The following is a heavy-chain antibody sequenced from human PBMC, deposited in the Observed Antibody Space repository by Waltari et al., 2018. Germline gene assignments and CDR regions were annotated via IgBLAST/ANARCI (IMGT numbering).Heavy chain of an antibody. D-gene: IGHD6-19*01. CDR3: ARDSGGSGWSTFDY. Sequence: EVQLVESGGGLVQHGGFLRLSCAASGFTFSSYQMNWVRTAPGKGLEWVSYISSSGSTIYYADSVTSRFTISRDNAKNSLYLQMNSLRAEDTAVYYCARDSGGSGWSTFDYWGQGTLVTVSS. CDR2: ISSSGSTI. CDR1: GFTFSSYQ. J-gene: IGHJ4*02. V-gene: IGHV3-48*03.